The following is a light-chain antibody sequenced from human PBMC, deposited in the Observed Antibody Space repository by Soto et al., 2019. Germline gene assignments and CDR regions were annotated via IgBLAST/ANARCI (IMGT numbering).Light chain of an antibody. Sequence: EIVLTQSPATLSLSPGERDTLSSRASQSVSSYLAWYQQKPGQAPRLLIYDASNRATGIPARFSGSGSGTDFTLTISSLEPEDFVVYYCQQRSNWPWTFGQGT. CDR3: QQRSNWPWT. CDR1: QSVSSY. CDR2: DAS. V-gene: IGKV3-11*01. J-gene: IGKJ1*01.